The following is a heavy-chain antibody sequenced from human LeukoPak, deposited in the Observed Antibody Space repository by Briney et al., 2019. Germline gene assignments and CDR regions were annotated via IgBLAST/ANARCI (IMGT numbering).Heavy chain of an antibody. Sequence: SETLSLTCTVSGGSVSSGTYYWSWIRQPPGKGLEWIAYIYYSGSTNYNPSLKSRVTISVDTSKNQFSLKLSSVTAADTAVYYCARLPEDIQLWSLYYFDYWGQGTLVTVSS. D-gene: IGHD5-18*01. V-gene: IGHV4-61*01. CDR1: GGSVSSGTYY. CDR2: IYYSGST. CDR3: ARLPEDIQLWSLYYFDY. J-gene: IGHJ4*02.